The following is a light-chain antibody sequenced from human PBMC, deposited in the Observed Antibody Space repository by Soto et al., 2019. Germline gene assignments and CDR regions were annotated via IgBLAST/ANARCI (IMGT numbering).Light chain of an antibody. V-gene: IGKV1-5*03. CDR2: KAS. J-gene: IGKJ1*01. Sequence: DILMTQSPSTLSASPGDRATLTCRASQSVSSHLAWYQQKPGKAPKLLIYKASSLESGVPSRFSGSGSGTEFTLTISSLQPDDFATYYCQQYNSYSWTFGQGTKVEIK. CDR1: QSVSSH. CDR3: QQYNSYSWT.